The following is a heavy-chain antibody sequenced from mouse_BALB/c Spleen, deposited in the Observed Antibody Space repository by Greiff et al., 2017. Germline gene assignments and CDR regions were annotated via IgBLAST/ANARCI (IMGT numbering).Heavy chain of an antibody. Sequence: VQLQQSGAELVRPGASVTLSCKASGYTFTDYEMHWVKQTPVHGLEWIGAIDPETGGTAYNQKFKGKATLTADKSSSTAYMELRSLTSEDSAVYYCTRQLGRGYYFDYWGQGTTLTVSS. V-gene: IGHV1-15*01. CDR1: GYTFTDYE. D-gene: IGHD4-1*02. CDR3: TRQLGRGYYFDY. CDR2: IDPETGGT. J-gene: IGHJ2*01.